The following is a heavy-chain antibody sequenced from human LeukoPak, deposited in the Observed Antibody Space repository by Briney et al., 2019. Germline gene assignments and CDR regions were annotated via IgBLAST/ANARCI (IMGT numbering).Heavy chain of an antibody. D-gene: IGHD5/OR15-5a*01. CDR1: GDTLSESS. Sequence: ASLKVSCKVSGDTLSESSMHWVRQAPGKGLEWMGGFDPEDGETIYAQKFQGRFTMTEDTSTDTAYMELRSLRSDDTAVYYCAAGGVYSLLDHWGQGTQVTVSS. CDR3: AAGGVYSLLDH. CDR2: FDPEDGET. J-gene: IGHJ4*02. V-gene: IGHV1-24*01.